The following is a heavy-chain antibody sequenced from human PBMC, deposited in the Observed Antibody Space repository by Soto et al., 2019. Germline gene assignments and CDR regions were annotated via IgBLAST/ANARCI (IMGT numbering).Heavy chain of an antibody. CDR2: INPSGGST. CDR3: ARDGAVRGYYYYGMDV. D-gene: IGHD2-15*01. Sequence: ASVKVSCKASGYTFTSYGISWVRQAPGQGLEWMGWINPSGGSTSYAQKFQGRVTMTRDTSASTVYMELSSLRSEDTAVYYCARDGAVRGYYYYGMDVWGQGTTVTVSS. CDR1: GYTFTSYG. J-gene: IGHJ6*02. V-gene: IGHV1-46*01.